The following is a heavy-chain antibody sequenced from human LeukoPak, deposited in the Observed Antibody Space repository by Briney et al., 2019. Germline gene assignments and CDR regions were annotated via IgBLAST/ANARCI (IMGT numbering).Heavy chain of an antibody. D-gene: IGHD1-26*01. CDR2: ISWNSGSI. Sequence: GGSLRLSCAASGFTFDDYAMHWVRQAPGKGLEWVSGISWNSGSIGYADSVKGRFTISRDNAKNSLYLQMNSLRAEDTALYYCAKARPIVGATRGGYYFDYWGQGTLVTVSS. CDR3: AKARPIVGATRGGYYFDY. CDR1: GFTFDDYA. V-gene: IGHV3-9*01. J-gene: IGHJ4*02.